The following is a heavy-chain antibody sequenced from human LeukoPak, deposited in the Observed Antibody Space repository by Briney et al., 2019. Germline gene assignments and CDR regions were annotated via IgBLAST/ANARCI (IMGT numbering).Heavy chain of an antibody. V-gene: IGHV4-39*07. D-gene: IGHD4-17*01. Sequence: PSETLSLTCTVSGGSISSSSYYWGWIRQPPGKGLEWIGSIYYSGSTYYNPSLKSRVTISVDTSKNQFSLKLSSVTAADTAEYYCARADGDYTRYYFDYWGQGTLVTVSS. CDR1: GGSISSSSYY. CDR3: ARADGDYTRYYFDY. CDR2: IYYSGST. J-gene: IGHJ4*02.